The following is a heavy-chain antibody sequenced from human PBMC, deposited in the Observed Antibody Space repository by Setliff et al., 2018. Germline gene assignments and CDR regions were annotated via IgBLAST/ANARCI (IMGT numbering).Heavy chain of an antibody. D-gene: IGHD3-10*01. CDR1: GFTFSRFW. J-gene: IGHJ6*02. CDR2: IKQEGSEK. Sequence: GGSLRLSCAASGFTFSRFWMSWVRQAPGKGLEWVANIKQEGSEKYYVDSVKGRFTISRDNAKKSVYLQMNSLRAEDTAVYYCARDHAYGSRFYYYYYGMDVWGQGTTVTVSS. V-gene: IGHV3-7*01. CDR3: ARDHAYGSRFYYYYYGMDV.